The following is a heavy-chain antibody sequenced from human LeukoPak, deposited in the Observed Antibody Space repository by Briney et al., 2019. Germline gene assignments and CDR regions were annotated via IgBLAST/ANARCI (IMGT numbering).Heavy chain of an antibody. J-gene: IGHJ3*01. CDR1: EFTFSSYA. CDR2: ITGSGTST. CDR3: ANPIWGAFDV. V-gene: IGHV3-23*01. Sequence: PGGSLRLSCAASEFTFSSYAMSWVRQAPGKGLQWVSSITGSGTSTYYADSVKGRFTISRDNSKNTLYLQMNSLRAEDTAIYYCANPIWGAFDVWGQGTMVTVSS. D-gene: IGHD7-27*01.